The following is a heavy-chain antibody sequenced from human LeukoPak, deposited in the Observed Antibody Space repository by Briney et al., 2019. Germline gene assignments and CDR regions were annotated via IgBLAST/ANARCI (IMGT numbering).Heavy chain of an antibody. J-gene: IGHJ5*02. CDR1: GGSISSSSYY. D-gene: IGHD6-6*01. V-gene: IGHV4-39*07. CDR2: IYYSGST. Sequence: SETLSLTCTVSGGSISSSSYYWGWIRQPPGKGLEWIGSIYYSGSTYYNPSLKSRVTISVDTSKNQFSLKLSSVTAADTAVYYCARDAGEGSSSPEVWFDPWGQGTLVTVSS. CDR3: ARDAGEGSSSPEVWFDP.